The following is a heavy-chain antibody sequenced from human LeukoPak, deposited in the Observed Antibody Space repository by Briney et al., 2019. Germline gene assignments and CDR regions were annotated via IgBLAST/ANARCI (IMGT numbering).Heavy chain of an antibody. Sequence: SETLSLTCTVSGGSINSYYWNWIRQPAGKGLEWIGHIFSSGSTNHNPSLKSRVTMPVDTSKNQFSLKLSSVTAADTAVYYCAKFGGSFAFLDYWGQGTLVTVSS. V-gene: IGHV4-4*07. CDR2: IFSSGST. D-gene: IGHD1-26*01. J-gene: IGHJ4*02. CDR1: GGSINSYY. CDR3: AKFGGSFAFLDY.